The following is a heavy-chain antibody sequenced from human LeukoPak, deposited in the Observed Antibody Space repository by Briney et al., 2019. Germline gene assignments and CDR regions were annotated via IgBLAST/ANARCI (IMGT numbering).Heavy chain of an antibody. Sequence: GESLKISCKGSGYSFTSYWIGWVRQMPGKGLEWMGIIYPGDSDTRYSPSFQGQFTISADKSISTAYLQWSSLKASDTAMYYCARRVVVVAATSSSGDTPYYYYYMDVWGKGTTVTVSS. CDR2: IYPGDSDT. J-gene: IGHJ6*03. CDR3: ARRVVVVAATSSSGDTPYYYYYMDV. V-gene: IGHV5-51*01. CDR1: GYSFTSYW. D-gene: IGHD2-15*01.